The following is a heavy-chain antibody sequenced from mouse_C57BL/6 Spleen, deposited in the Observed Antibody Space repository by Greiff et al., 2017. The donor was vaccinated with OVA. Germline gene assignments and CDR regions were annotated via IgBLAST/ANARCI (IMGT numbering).Heavy chain of an antibody. CDR1: GYTFTDYY. V-gene: IGHV1-26*01. D-gene: IGHD2-4*01. CDR3: ARHDYDFYYFDY. CDR2: INPNNGGT. Sequence: VQLQQSGPELVKPGASVKISCKASGYTFTDYYMNWVKQSHGKSLEWIGDINPNNGGTSYNQKFKGKATLTVDKSSSTAYMELRSLTSEDSAVYYCARHDYDFYYFDYWGQGTTLTVSS. J-gene: IGHJ2*01.